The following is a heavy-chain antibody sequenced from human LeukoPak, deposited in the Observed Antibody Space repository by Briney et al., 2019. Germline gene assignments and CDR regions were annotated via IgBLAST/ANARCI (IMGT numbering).Heavy chain of an antibody. CDR3: ARSLGELLPSYYYGMDV. J-gene: IGHJ6*04. Sequence: GESLKISCKGSGYSFTSYWISWVRQMPGKGLEWMGRIDPSDSYTSYSPSFQGHVTISADKSISTAYLQWSSLKASDTAMYYCARSLGELLPSYYYGMDVWGKGTTVTVSS. D-gene: IGHD3-10*01. CDR1: GYSFTSYW. CDR2: IDPSDSYT. V-gene: IGHV5-10-1*01.